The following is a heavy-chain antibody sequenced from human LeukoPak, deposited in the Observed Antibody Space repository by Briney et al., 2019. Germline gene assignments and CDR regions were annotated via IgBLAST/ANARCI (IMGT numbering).Heavy chain of an antibody. CDR1: GGSIRSSSYY. D-gene: IGHD3-10*01. V-gene: IGHV4-39*01. CDR3: ARVNGSGRYPIDY. CDR2: ISYSGST. Sequence: PSETLSLTCTVSGGSIRSSSYYWGWIRQPPGKGLVWIGSISYSGSTYYNPSLKSRVTISVDTSKNQFSLKLSSVTAADTAVYYCARVNGSGRYPIDYWGQGTLVTVSS. J-gene: IGHJ4*02.